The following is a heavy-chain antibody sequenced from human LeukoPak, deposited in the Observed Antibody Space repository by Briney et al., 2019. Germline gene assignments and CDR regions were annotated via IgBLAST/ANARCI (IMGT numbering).Heavy chain of an antibody. Sequence: PGGSLRLSCAASGFTFSSYGMHWVRQAPGKGLEWVAVIWYDGSNEYYADSVKGRFTISRDNSKNTLYLQMNSLRAEDTAVYYCAKETWIQGYLDYWGQGTLVTVSS. CDR3: AKETWIQGYLDY. V-gene: IGHV3-33*06. D-gene: IGHD5-18*01. CDR1: GFTFSSYG. CDR2: IWYDGSNE. J-gene: IGHJ4*02.